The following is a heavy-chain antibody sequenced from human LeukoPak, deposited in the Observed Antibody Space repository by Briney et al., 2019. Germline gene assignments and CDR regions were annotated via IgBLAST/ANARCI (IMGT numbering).Heavy chain of an antibody. J-gene: IGHJ6*03. V-gene: IGHV3-30-3*01. D-gene: IGHD6-13*01. CDR2: ISYDGSNK. CDR3: ARDYSSSWLPYYYYYMDV. Sequence: PGRSLRLSCAASGFTFSSYAMHWVRQAPGKGLEWVAVISYDGSNKYYADSVKGRFTISRDNSKNTLYLQMNSLRAEDTAVYYCARDYSSSWLPYYYYYMDVWGKGTTVTVSS. CDR1: GFTFSSYA.